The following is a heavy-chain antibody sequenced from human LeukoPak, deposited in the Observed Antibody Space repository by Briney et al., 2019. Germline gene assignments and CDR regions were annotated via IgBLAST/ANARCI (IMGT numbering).Heavy chain of an antibody. CDR3: ARKQPFDY. CDR1: GFTFDDYG. CDR2: INWNGGST. J-gene: IGHJ4*02. V-gene: IGHV3-20*04. Sequence: GGSLRLSCLTSGFTFDDYGVSWVRQAPGKGLEWVSGINWNGGSTSYADSVKGRFTISRDNAKNTLYLQMNSLRAEDTAVYYCARKQPFDYWGQGALVTVSS.